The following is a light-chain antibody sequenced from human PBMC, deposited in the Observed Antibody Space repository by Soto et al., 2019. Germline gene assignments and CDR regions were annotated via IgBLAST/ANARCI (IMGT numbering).Light chain of an antibody. V-gene: IGKV1-27*01. Sequence: DIQMTQSPSSLSASVGDRVTITCRASQGISNYLAWYQQKPGEVPKVLIYASSTVQSGVPSRFSGSGSGTDFTLTISSLQPEDGATYYCQRYNSAPLTFGGGTKVEIK. CDR3: QRYNSAPLT. CDR2: ASS. CDR1: QGISNY. J-gene: IGKJ4*01.